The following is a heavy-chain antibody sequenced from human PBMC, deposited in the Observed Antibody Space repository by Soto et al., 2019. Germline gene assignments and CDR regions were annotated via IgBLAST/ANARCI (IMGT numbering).Heavy chain of an antibody. J-gene: IGHJ6*02. CDR1: AFTFSGSA. CDR2: IRSKANSYAT. D-gene: IGHD3-3*01. CDR3: TRLQRFLAQHYYYYYGMDV. Sequence: GSLRLSCAASAFTFSGSAMHWVRQAFGKGLEWVGRIRSKANSYATAYAASVKGRFTISRDDSKNTAYLQMNSLKAEDTAVYYCTRLQRFLAQHYYYYYGMDVWGQGTTVTVYS. V-gene: IGHV3-73*01.